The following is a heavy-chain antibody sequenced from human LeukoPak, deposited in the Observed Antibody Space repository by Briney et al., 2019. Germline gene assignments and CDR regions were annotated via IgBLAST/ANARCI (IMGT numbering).Heavy chain of an antibody. CDR3: ARDRNYDSSGKLVLDAFDI. V-gene: IGHV3-30*02. Sequence: PGGSLRLSCAASGFTFDDYGMHWVRQAPGKGLEWVAFIRYDGSNKYYADSVKGRFTISRDNAKNSLYLQMNSLRAEDTAVYYCARDRNYDSSGKLVLDAFDIWGQGTMVTVSS. CDR2: IRYDGSNK. CDR1: GFTFDDYG. J-gene: IGHJ3*02. D-gene: IGHD3-22*01.